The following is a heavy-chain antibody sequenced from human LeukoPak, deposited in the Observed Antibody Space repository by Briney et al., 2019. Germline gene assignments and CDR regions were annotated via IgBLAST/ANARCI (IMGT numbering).Heavy chain of an antibody. V-gene: IGHV4-61*02. D-gene: IGHD3-3*01. Sequence: SETLSLTCTVSGDSISGRAYYWSWIRQPGGKGLEWIERIHSSGNHSYNPSLKSRVSISVETSKNQFSLKLSSLTAADTAVYFCSRERGFWSGYFRPRYFDYWGQGTLVTV. J-gene: IGHJ4*02. CDR1: GDSISGRAYY. CDR2: IHSSGNH. CDR3: SRERGFWSGYFRPRYFDY.